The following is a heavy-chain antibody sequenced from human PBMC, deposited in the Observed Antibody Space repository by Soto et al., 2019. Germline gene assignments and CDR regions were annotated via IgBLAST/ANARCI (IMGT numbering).Heavy chain of an antibody. CDR2: IYYSGST. CDR3: ARAPSLFPFDY. V-gene: IGHV4-59*01. CDR1: GGSISSYY. Sequence: SETLSLTCTVSGGSISSYYWSWIRQPPGKGLEWIGYIYYSGSTNYNPSLKSRVTISVDTSKNQFSLKLSSVTAADTAVYYCARAPSLFPFDYWGQGPLVTVSS. D-gene: IGHD3-10*01. J-gene: IGHJ4*02.